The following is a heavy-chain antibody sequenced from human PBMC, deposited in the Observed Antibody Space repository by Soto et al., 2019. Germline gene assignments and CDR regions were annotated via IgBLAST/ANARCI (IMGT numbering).Heavy chain of an antibody. V-gene: IGHV1-69*13. CDR3: ARGHSSGRYSSGWYPGYYYYYGMDV. D-gene: IGHD6-19*01. J-gene: IGHJ6*02. Sequence: SVKVSCKASGCTFSSYAISCVRQAPGQVLEWMGGIIPIFGTANYAQKFQGRVTITADESTSTAYMELSSLRSEDTAVYYCARGHSSGRYSSGWYPGYYYYYGMDVWGQGTTVTVSS. CDR1: GCTFSSYA. CDR2: IIPIFGTA.